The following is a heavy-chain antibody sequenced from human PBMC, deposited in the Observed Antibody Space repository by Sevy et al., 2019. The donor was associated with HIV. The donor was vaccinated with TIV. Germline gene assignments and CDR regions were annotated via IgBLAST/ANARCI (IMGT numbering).Heavy chain of an antibody. J-gene: IGHJ4*02. CDR1: GVTFTNYG. Sequence: GGSLRLSCAASGVTFTNYGMHWVRQAPGKGLEWVSGISNSGANTYYADSVRGRLTVSRDNSKNTVYLQLNSLRVEDTAIYYCAKEWTLLSDWYGEFDYWGQGTLVTVSS. CDR2: ISNSGANT. D-gene: IGHD6-19*01. V-gene: IGHV3-23*01. CDR3: AKEWTLLSDWYGEFDY.